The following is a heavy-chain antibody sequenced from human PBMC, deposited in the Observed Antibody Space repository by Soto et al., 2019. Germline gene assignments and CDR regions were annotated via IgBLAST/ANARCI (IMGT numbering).Heavy chain of an antibody. Sequence: PSETLSLTCAVYGGSFSGYYWSWIRQPPGKGLEWIGEINHSGSTNYNPSLKSRVTISVDTSKNQFSLKLSSVTAADTAVYYCARGPLFVDTAMTLAFDPWGQGTLVTVSS. V-gene: IGHV4-34*09. CDR3: ARGPLFVDTAMTLAFDP. J-gene: IGHJ5*02. CDR1: GGSFSGYY. D-gene: IGHD5-18*01. CDR2: INHSGST.